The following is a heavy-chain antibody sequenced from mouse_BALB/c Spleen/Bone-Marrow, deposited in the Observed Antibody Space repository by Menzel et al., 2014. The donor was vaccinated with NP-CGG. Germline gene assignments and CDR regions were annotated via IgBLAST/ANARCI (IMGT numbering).Heavy chain of an antibody. CDR2: ISTYYGDA. Sequence: VQLQQSGAELVRPGVSVKISCKGSGYTFTDYAMHWVKQSHAKSLEWIGVISTYYGDASYNQKFKGKATMTVDKSSSTAYMELARLTSEDSAIYYCARESIYYYGSTLDYWGQGTTLTASS. CDR1: GYTFTDYA. V-gene: IGHV1S137*01. D-gene: IGHD1-1*01. J-gene: IGHJ2*01. CDR3: ARESIYYYGSTLDY.